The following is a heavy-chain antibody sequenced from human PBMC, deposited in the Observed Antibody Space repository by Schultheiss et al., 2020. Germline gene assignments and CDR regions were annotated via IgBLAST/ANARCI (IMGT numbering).Heavy chain of an antibody. V-gene: IGHV3-23*01. CDR2: ISGSGGST. CDR1: GFTFSNYA. Sequence: GGSLRLSCAASGFTFSNYAMSWVRQAPGKGLEWVSAISGSGGSTYYADSVKDRFTISRDNSKNTLHLQMNSLRDEDTAVYYCARDQSVAGPTTYDYWGQGTLVTVSS. D-gene: IGHD6-19*01. CDR3: ARDQSVAGPTTYDY. J-gene: IGHJ4*02.